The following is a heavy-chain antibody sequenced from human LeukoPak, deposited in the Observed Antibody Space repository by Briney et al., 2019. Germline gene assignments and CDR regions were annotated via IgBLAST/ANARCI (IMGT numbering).Heavy chain of an antibody. CDR3: ARDRGSSGWCHYYGMDV. J-gene: IGHJ6*02. V-gene: IGHV3-48*03. Sequence: GGSLRLSCAASGFTFSSYEMNWVRQAPGEGLEWVSYISSSGSTIYYADSVKGRFTISRDNAKNSLYLQMNSLRAEDTAVYYCARDRGSSGWCHYYGMDVWGQGTTVTVSS. CDR2: ISSSGSTI. D-gene: IGHD6-19*01. CDR1: GFTFSSYE.